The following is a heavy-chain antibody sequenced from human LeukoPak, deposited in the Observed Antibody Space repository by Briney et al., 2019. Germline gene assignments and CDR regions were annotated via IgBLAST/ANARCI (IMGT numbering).Heavy chain of an antibody. CDR2: IKSKSDGGTT. CDR1: TFTFSNAW. V-gene: IGHV3-15*01. J-gene: IGHJ3*02. CDR3: TTAPRGYCSGGSCSYAFDI. D-gene: IGHD2-15*01. Sequence: PGGSLRLSCAASTFTFSNAWMSWVRQAPGKGLEWVVRIKSKSDGGTTDYAAPVKGRFTISRDDSKNTLYLQMNSLKTEDTAVYYCTTAPRGYCSGGSCSYAFDIWGQGTMVTVSS.